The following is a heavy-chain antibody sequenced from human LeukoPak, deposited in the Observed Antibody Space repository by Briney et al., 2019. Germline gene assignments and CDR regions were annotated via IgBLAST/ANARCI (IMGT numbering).Heavy chain of an antibody. J-gene: IGHJ6*03. CDR2: IRSSTTYV. CDR1: GFTFSNYA. Sequence: PGGSLRLSCAASGFTFSNYAMSWVRQAPGKGLEWVSSIRSSTTYVYYADAVKGRFTISRDYAKNSLYLLMNRLRAEDTAVYYCARDGDFYYYMDVWGKGTTVTVSS. V-gene: IGHV3-21*01. CDR3: ARDGDFYYYMDV. D-gene: IGHD3-3*01.